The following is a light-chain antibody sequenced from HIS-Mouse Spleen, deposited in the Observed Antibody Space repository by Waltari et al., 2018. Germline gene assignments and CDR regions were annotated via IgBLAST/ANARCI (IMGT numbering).Light chain of an antibody. CDR3: CSYAGSYTGV. CDR1: SSDGGGYHY. Sequence: QSALTQPRSVSGSPGQSVTISCPGTSSDGGGYHYVSWYQQPPGKAPKPMIYDVSKRPSGVPDRFSGSKSGNTASLTISGLQAEDEADYYCCSYAGSYTGVFGTGTKVTVL. V-gene: IGLV2-11*01. J-gene: IGLJ1*01. CDR2: DVS.